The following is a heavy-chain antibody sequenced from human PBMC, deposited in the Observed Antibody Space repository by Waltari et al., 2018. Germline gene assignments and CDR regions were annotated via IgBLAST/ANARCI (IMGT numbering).Heavy chain of an antibody. CDR2: NNAGNGNT. Sequence: QVQLVQSGAEVKKPGASVKVSCKASGHSFTSHAMPLVRQAPGQTLEWKGWNNAGNGNTKYSQKFQGRVTITRDTSASTAYMELSSLRSEDTAVYYCASHDFWSGYYYDYWGQGTLVTVSS. D-gene: IGHD3-3*01. V-gene: IGHV1-3*01. J-gene: IGHJ4*02. CDR1: GHSFTSHA. CDR3: ASHDFWSGYYYDY.